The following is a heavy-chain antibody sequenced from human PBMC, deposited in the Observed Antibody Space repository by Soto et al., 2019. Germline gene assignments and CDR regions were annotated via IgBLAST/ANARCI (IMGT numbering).Heavy chain of an antibody. J-gene: IGHJ6*02. D-gene: IGHD3-16*01. CDR2: ISSYNSYNGDA. CDR3: ARSELERGEVGYYGMDV. CDR1: GYTFSNYA. Sequence: QVQLVQSGADLKKPGASVQVSCKTSGYTFSNYAINWVRQAPGQGLEWMGWISSYNSYNGDAKYARMLQDRLTMTIDTSTATAYMELRSLRSDDTAVYYCARSELERGEVGYYGMDVWGQGTTVTVSS. V-gene: IGHV1-18*04.